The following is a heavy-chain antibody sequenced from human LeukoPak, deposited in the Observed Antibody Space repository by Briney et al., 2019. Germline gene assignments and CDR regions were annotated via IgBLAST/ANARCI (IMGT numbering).Heavy chain of an antibody. V-gene: IGHV3-48*01. CDR2: ISSSSSTI. Sequence: GGSLRLSCAASGFTVSSNYMSWVRQAPGKGLEWVSYISSSSSTIYYADSVKGRFTISRDNAKNSLYLQMNSLRAEDTAVYYCARYDILTGYASINMDVWGKGTTVTVSS. CDR3: ARYDILTGYASINMDV. J-gene: IGHJ6*03. D-gene: IGHD3-9*01. CDR1: GFTVSSNY.